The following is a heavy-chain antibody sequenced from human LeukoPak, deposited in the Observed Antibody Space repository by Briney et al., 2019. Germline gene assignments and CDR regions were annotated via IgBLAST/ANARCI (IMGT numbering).Heavy chain of an antibody. CDR2: INAGNGNT. CDR1: GYTFTSYA. Sequence: ASVKVSCKASGYTFTSYAMHWVRQAPGQRLEWMGWINAGNGNTKYSQKFQGRVTITRDTSASTAYMELSSLRSEDTAVYYCARDGTYYDFWSGYXYYYYXGMDVWGQGTXV. V-gene: IGHV1-3*01. CDR3: ARDGTYYDFWSGYXYYYYXGMDV. J-gene: IGHJ6*02. D-gene: IGHD3-3*01.